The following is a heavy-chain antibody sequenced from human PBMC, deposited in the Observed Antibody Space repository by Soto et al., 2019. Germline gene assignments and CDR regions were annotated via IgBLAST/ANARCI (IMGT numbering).Heavy chain of an antibody. Sequence: GGSLRLSCAASGFTFSSYAMSWVRQGPGKGLEWVCGITESGGSTYYADSVKGRFTISRDNAKNSLYLQMNSLRAEDTAVYYCARDQPGYSYGYGLGYWGQGTLVTVSS. CDR1: GFTFSSYA. J-gene: IGHJ4*02. D-gene: IGHD5-18*01. CDR3: ARDQPGYSYGYGLGY. CDR2: ITESGGST. V-gene: IGHV3-23*01.